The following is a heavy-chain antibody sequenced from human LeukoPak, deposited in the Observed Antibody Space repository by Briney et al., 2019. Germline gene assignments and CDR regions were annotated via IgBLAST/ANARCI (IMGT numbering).Heavy chain of an antibody. J-gene: IGHJ4*02. V-gene: IGHV2-5*01. D-gene: IGHD2-21*02. Sequence: SGPTLVNPTQTLTLTCTFSGFSLSTSGVGVGWIRQPPGKALEWLALIYWNDDKRYSPSLKSRLIITKDTSKNQVVLTMTNMDPVDTATYYCAHRRDLAYCGGDCSYYFDYWGQGTLVTVSS. CDR2: IYWNDDK. CDR1: GFSLSTSGVG. CDR3: AHRRDLAYCGGDCSYYFDY.